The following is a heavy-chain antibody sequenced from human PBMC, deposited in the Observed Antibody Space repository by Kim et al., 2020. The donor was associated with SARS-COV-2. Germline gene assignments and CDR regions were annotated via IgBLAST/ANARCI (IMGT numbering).Heavy chain of an antibody. CDR3: ARWQYRSGCYWLDS. CDR1: GFTIRTYW. J-gene: IGHJ5*01. Sequence: GGSLRLSCAASGFTIRTYWMTWVRQAPGKGLEWVANIKQDGSETHYGDSVKGRLTISRDNAENSLYLQIHRLTAEDTAMYYCARWQYRSGCYWLDSWGQGTLVTVSS. CDR2: IKQDGSET. D-gene: IGHD6-19*01. V-gene: IGHV3-7*01.